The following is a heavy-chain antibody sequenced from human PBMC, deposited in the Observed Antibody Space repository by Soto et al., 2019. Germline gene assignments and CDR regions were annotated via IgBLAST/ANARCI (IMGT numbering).Heavy chain of an antibody. CDR3: STIAVSGPITGFDY. Sequence: QLQLQESGPRLVKPSETLSLSCTVSGGSISNSSYLWGWIRQPPGKGLQWIGSVSYSGSTYYNPSLKSRVTISADTSKTQSSLRLSSVTAADTAVYYCSTIAVSGPITGFDYWGQGALVTVSS. V-gene: IGHV4-39*01. CDR2: VSYSGST. J-gene: IGHJ4*02. CDR1: GGSISNSSYL. D-gene: IGHD6-19*01.